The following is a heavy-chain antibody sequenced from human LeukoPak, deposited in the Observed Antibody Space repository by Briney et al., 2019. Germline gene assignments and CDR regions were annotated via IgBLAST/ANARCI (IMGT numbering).Heavy chain of an antibody. J-gene: IGHJ1*01. V-gene: IGHV1-2*06. Sequence: AASVKVSCKASGYTFTGYYMHWVRQAPGQGLEWMGRINPNSGGTNYAQKFQGRFTMTRDTSISTAYMELSRLRSDDTAVYYCARVNGSGWYGEYFQHWGQGTLVTVSS. CDR1: GYTFTGYY. CDR3: ARVNGSGWYGEYFQH. CDR2: INPNSGGT. D-gene: IGHD6-19*01.